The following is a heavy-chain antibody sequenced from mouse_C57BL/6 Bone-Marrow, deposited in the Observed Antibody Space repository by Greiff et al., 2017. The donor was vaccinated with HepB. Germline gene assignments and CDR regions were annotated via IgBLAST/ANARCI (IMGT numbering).Heavy chain of an antibody. CDR2: INPSKGGT. Sequence: VQLQQPGTELVKPGASVKLSCKASGYTFTSYWMHWVKQRPGQGLEWIGNINPSKGGTNYNEKFKSKATLTVDKSSSTAYMHLCSLTSEDSAVYWCARDAVDYDFWFAYWGQGTLGTVSA. CDR3: ARDAVDYDFWFAY. CDR1: GYTFTSYW. V-gene: IGHV1-53*01. J-gene: IGHJ3*01. D-gene: IGHD2-4*01.